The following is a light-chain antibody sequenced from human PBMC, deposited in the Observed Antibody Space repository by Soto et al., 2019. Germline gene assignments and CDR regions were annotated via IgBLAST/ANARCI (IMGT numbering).Light chain of an antibody. CDR2: GAS. V-gene: IGKV3-15*01. CDR3: QQYYNWPT. CDR1: QSVSSN. Sequence: EIVMTQSPATLSVSPGARAPLSCRASQSVSSNLAWYQQKPGQAPRLLIYGASTRATGIPARFSGSGSGTEFTLTISSLQSEDFAVYYCQQYYNWPTFGQGTKVDI. J-gene: IGKJ1*01.